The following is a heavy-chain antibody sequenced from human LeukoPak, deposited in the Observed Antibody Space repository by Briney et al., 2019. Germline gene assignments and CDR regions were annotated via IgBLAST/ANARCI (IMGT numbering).Heavy chain of an antibody. Sequence: GGSLRLSCAASGFTFDDYAMHWVRQAPGKGLEWVSLISWDGGSTYYADSVKGRFTTSRDNSKNSLYLQMNSLRAEDTALYYCAKSAGGGYIDYWGQGTLVTVSS. V-gene: IGHV3-43D*03. J-gene: IGHJ4*02. CDR2: ISWDGGST. CDR3: AKSAGGGYIDY. CDR1: GFTFDDYA. D-gene: IGHD6-13*01.